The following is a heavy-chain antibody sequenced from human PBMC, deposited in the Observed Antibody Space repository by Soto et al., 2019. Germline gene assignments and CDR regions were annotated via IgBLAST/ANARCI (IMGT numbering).Heavy chain of an antibody. J-gene: IGHJ5*02. V-gene: IGHV3-23*01. D-gene: IGHD6-13*01. CDR1: GFTFSSYA. CDR3: AKERGQQQLPQGFNWFDP. Sequence: GGSLRLSCAASGFTFSSYAMSWVRQAPGKGLEWVSAISGSGGSTYYADSVKGRFTISRDNSKNTLYLQMNSLRAEDTAVYYCAKERGQQQLPQGFNWFDPWGQGTLVTVSS. CDR2: ISGSGGST.